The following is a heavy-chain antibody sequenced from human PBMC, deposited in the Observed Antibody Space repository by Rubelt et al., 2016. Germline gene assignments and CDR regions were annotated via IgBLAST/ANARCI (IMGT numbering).Heavy chain of an antibody. CDR1: GGSISSSSYY. Sequence: QVQLQESGPGLVKPSETLSLTCTVSGGSISSSSYYWGWIRQPPGKGLEWIGSIYYSGSTYYNPSLQRWVTISVDTSKNQFSLKLSSVTAADTAVYYCARDPYYDILTGYYFDYWGQGTLVTVSS. CDR2: IYYSGST. J-gene: IGHJ4*02. CDR3: ARDPYYDILTGYYFDY. V-gene: IGHV4-39*07. D-gene: IGHD3-9*01.